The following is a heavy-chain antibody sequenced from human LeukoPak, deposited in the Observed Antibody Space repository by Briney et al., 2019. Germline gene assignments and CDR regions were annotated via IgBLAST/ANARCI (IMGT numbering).Heavy chain of an antibody. Sequence: SETLSLTCAVYGGSFSGYYWSWIRQPPGKGLEWIREINHSGSTNYNPSLKSRVTISVDTSKNQFSLKLSSVTAADTAVYYCARGPLITIFGVVPYTLFDYWGQGTLVTVSS. CDR2: INHSGST. CDR3: ARGPLITIFGVVPYTLFDY. J-gene: IGHJ4*02. V-gene: IGHV4-34*01. D-gene: IGHD3-3*01. CDR1: GGSFSGYY.